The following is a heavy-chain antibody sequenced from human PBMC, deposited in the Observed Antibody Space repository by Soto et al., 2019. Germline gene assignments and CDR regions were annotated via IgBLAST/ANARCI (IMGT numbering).Heavy chain of an antibody. J-gene: IGHJ4*02. CDR1: GGSVSSGDDY. Sequence: QVQLQESGPGLVKPSQTLSLTCTVFGGSVSSGDDYWSWIRQPPGKGLEWIGSVSYSGETDYNPYHKSRIALFVDTAMSQFSLRVSSLTDADTAVYYCARARSGDYATDWGQGTLVTVSS. V-gene: IGHV4-30-4*01. CDR2: VSYSGET. CDR3: ARARSGDYATD. D-gene: IGHD4-17*01.